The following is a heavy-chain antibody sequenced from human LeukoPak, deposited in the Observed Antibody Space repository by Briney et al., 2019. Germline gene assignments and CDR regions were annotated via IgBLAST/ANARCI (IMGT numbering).Heavy chain of an antibody. V-gene: IGHV3-48*03. CDR3: AREGGHGGYFDF. CDR1: GFTFSSYA. D-gene: IGHD3-10*01. Sequence: PGGSLRLSCAASGFTFSSYAMSWVRQAPGKGLEWVSYISSASTIYYADSVKGRFTISRDNAKNSLYLQMNSLRAEDTAVYYCAREGGHGGYFDFWGQGTLVTVSS. CDR2: ISSASTI. J-gene: IGHJ4*02.